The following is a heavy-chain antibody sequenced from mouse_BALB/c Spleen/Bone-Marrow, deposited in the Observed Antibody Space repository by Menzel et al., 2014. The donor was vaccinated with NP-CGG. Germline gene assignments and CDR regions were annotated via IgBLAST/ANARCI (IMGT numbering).Heavy chain of an antibody. J-gene: IGHJ2*01. Sequence: EVKLVESGGGLVQPGGSLRLSCATSGFTFTDYYMSWVRQPPGKALEWSGFIRNKANGYTTEYSASVKGRFTISRDNSQSILYLQMNTLRAEDSATYYCARALIVFDYWGQGTTLTVSS. CDR1: GFTFTDYY. CDR2: IRNKANGYTT. CDR3: ARALIVFDY. V-gene: IGHV7-3*02.